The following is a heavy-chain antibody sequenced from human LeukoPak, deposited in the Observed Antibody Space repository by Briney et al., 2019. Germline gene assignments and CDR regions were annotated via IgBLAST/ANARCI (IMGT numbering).Heavy chain of an antibody. Sequence: ASVKVSCKASGYTFTGYYMHWVRQAPGQGLEWMGRINPNSGGTNYAQKFQGRVTMTRDTSISTAYMELSRLRSDDTAVYYCARGEACSSTSCYYWFDPWGQGTLVTVSS. CDR1: GYTFTGYY. J-gene: IGHJ5*02. CDR2: INPNSGGT. V-gene: IGHV1-2*06. CDR3: ARGEACSSTSCYYWFDP. D-gene: IGHD2-2*01.